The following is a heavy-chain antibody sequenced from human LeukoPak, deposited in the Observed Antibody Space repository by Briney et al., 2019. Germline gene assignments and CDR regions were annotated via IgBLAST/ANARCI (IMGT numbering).Heavy chain of an antibody. CDR2: INHSGST. J-gene: IGHJ4*02. V-gene: IGHV4-34*01. D-gene: IGHD6-13*01. CDR3: ARSGPYSSSWYNY. CDR1: GGSFSGYY. Sequence: PSETLSLTCAVYGGSFSGYYWSWIRQPPGKGLEWIGEINHSGSTNYNPSLKSRVTISVDTSKNQLSLKLSSVTAADTAVYYCARSGPYSSSWYNYWGQGTLVTVSS.